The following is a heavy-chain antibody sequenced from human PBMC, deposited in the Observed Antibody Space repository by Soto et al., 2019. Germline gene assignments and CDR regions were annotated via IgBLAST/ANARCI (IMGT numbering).Heavy chain of an antibody. D-gene: IGHD4-17*01. J-gene: IGHJ3*02. CDR2: INYDGTNT. CDR1: GFPFSIFA. Sequence: EEQLLESGGGLVQPGGSLRLSCVASGFPFSIFAMNWVRQAPGKGLEWVSLINYDGTNTNYRDSVKGRFTISRDNSKNTLYLDMKGLRGEDTAVYFCERRSGAGDPLVIWGQGTMVTVSS. V-gene: IGHV3-23*03. CDR3: ERRSGAGDPLVI.